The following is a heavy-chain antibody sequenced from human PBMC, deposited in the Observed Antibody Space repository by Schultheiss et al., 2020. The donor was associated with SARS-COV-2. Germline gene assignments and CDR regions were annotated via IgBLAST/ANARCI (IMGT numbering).Heavy chain of an antibody. CDR1: GYTFTSYD. J-gene: IGHJ4*02. CDR3: ATYSSSWRRRGHYFDY. Sequence: ASVKVSCKASGYTFTSYDINWVRQATGQGLEWMGWMNPNSGNTGYAQKFQGRVTMTEDTSTDTAYMELSSLRSEDTAVYYCATYSSSWRRRGHYFDYWGQGTLVTVSS. D-gene: IGHD6-13*01. CDR2: MNPNSGNT. V-gene: IGHV1-8*01.